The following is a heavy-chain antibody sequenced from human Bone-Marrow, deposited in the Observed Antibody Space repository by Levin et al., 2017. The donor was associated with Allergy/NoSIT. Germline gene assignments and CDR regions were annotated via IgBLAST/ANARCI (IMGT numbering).Heavy chain of an antibody. CDR2: IKSKTDGGTT. J-gene: IGHJ4*02. V-gene: IGHV3-15*01. CDR3: TTDVAYYDDSSKDY. D-gene: IGHD3-22*01. CDR1: GFTFSNAW. Sequence: GESLKISCAASGFTFSNAWMSWVRQAPGKGLEWVGRIKSKTDGGTTDYAAPVKGRFTISRDDSKNTLYLQMNSLKTEDTAVYYCTTDVAYYDDSSKDYWGQGTLVTVSS.